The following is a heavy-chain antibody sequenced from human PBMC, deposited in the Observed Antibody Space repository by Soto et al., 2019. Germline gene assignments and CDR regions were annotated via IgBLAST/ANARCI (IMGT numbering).Heavy chain of an antibody. Sequence: QVQLVQSGAEVKKPGSSVKVSCKASGGTFSSYTISWVRQAPGQGLEWMGRIIPILGIANYAQKFQGRVTITADKPTSTAYMELSSLRSEDTAVYYCARAWSGIAAAGTEDAFDIWGQGTMVTVSS. D-gene: IGHD6-13*01. CDR2: IIPILGIA. J-gene: IGHJ3*02. CDR3: ARAWSGIAAAGTEDAFDI. V-gene: IGHV1-69*02. CDR1: GGTFSSYT.